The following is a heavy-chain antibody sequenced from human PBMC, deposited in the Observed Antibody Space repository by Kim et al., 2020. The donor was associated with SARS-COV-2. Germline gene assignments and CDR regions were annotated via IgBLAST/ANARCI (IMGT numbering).Heavy chain of an antibody. CDR1: GYTFTSYG. CDR3: ARDGVWDYFVSGNFLLKYYCCAMDV. D-gene: IGHD3-10*01. J-gene: IGHJ6*02. CDR2: ISVNNGNT. V-gene: IGHV1-18*01. Sequence: ASVKVSCKASGYTFTSYGLSWVRQAPGQGLEWMGWISVNNGNTNYAQKFQDRVTLTTDTSTSTAYMELRSLRSDDTAVYYCARDGVWDYFVSGNFLLKYYCCAMDVWGQGTTVTVSS.